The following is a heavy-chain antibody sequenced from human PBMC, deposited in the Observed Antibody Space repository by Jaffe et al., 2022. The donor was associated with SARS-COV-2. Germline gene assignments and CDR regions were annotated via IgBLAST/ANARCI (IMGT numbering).Heavy chain of an antibody. D-gene: IGHD6-19*01. Sequence: EVQLVESGGGLVQPGGSLRLSCAASGFTFSSYAIHWVRQAPGKGLEFVLGISSKGDNIYYTDSVKGRFTISRDNSKNTIYLQMGSLRLEDMAVYYCARARVAVSSPYFDYWGQGTLVTVSS. CDR1: GFTFSSYA. V-gene: IGHV3-64*07. CDR2: ISSKGDNI. J-gene: IGHJ4*02. CDR3: ARARVAVSSPYFDY.